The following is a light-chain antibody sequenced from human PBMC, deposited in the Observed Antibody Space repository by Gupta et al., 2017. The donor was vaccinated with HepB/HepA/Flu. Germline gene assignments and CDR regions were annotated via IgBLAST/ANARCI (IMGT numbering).Light chain of an antibody. CDR3: QQYYSTPLT. V-gene: IGKV4-1*01. CDR1: QSVLYPSNNKNY. CDR2: WAS. J-gene: IGKJ4*01. Sequence: DIVMTQFPDSLAVSLGERATINCKSSQSVLYPSNNKNYLAWYQQKPGQPPKLLIYWASTRESGVPDRFSGSGSGTDFTLTISNLQAEDVAAYYCQQYYSTPLTFGGGTKVEIK.